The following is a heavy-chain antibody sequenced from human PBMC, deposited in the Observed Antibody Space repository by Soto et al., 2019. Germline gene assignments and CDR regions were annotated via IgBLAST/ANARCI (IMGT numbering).Heavy chain of an antibody. CDR3: AKDHGSGSYYNNHYFDY. D-gene: IGHD3-10*01. CDR2: ISGSGGST. CDR1: GFTFSSYA. V-gene: IGHV3-23*01. Sequence: GGSLRLSCAASGFTFSSYAMTWVRQAPGKGLEWVSAISGSGGSTYYADSVKGRFTISRDNSKNTLYLQMNSLRAEDTAVYYCAKDHGSGSYYNNHYFDYWGQGTLVTVSS. J-gene: IGHJ4*02.